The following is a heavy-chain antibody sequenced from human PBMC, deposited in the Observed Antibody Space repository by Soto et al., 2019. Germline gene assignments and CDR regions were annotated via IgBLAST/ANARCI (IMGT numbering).Heavy chain of an antibody. D-gene: IGHD3-3*01. CDR2: ISSSGSTI. V-gene: IGHV3-48*03. CDR3: ARSDNLNYDFWREGVGGMDV. CDR1: GFTFSSYE. Sequence: PGGSLRLSCAASGFTFSSYEMNRVRQAPGKGLEWVSYISSSGSTIYYADSVKGRFTISRDNAKNSLYLQMNSLRAEDTAVYYCARSDNLNYDFWREGVGGMDVWGQGTTVTVSS. J-gene: IGHJ6*02.